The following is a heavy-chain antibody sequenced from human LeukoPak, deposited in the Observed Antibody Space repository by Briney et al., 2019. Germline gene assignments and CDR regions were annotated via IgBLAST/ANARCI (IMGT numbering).Heavy chain of an antibody. CDR2: ISHNGGST. D-gene: IGHD6-13*01. CDR3: ARVGESGIAAAGTWFDP. J-gene: IGHJ5*02. Sequence: GGSLRLSCTASDFTFSSYDMTWVRQAPGKGLEWVSSISHNGGSTYADSVKGRFTISRDNSQNTLYLQMNSLRSDDTAVYYCARVGESGIAAAGTWFDPWGQGTLVTVSS. V-gene: IGHV3-23*01. CDR1: DFTFSSYD.